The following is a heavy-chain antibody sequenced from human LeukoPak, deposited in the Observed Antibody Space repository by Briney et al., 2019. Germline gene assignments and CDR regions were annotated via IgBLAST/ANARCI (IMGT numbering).Heavy chain of an antibody. V-gene: IGHV3-23*01. Sequence: GGSLRLSCAASGFTFSTYWMRWVRQAPGKGLEWVSAISGSGGSTYYADSVKGRFTISRDNSKNTLYLQMNSLRDEDTAVYYCAKDLGSYDSSVYYYLGIVNWFDPWGQGTLVSVCS. J-gene: IGHJ5*02. CDR3: AKDLGSYDSSVYYYLGIVNWFDP. CDR1: GFTFSTYW. CDR2: ISGSGGST. D-gene: IGHD3-22*01.